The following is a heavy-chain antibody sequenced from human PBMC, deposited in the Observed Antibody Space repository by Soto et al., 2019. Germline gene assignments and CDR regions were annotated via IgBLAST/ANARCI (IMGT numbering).Heavy chain of an antibody. D-gene: IGHD3-9*01. CDR3: ARASRGYSETGDYFYPLGFDH. J-gene: IGHJ4*02. V-gene: IGHV4-30-4*01. Sequence: SETLSLTCSVSGDSISNLDYFWAWIRQPPGQALEYIGYIYKSATTYYNPSFESRVAISVDTSKNQFSLRLTSVTAADTAVYYCARASRGYSETGDYFYPLGFDHWSQGTLVT. CDR2: IYKSATT. CDR1: GDSISNLDYF.